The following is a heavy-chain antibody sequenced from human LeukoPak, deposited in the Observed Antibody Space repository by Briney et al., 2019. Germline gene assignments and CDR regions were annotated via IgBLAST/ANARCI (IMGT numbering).Heavy chain of an antibody. V-gene: IGHV1-69*04. CDR2: IIPILGIA. D-gene: IGHD6-19*01. CDR3: ASEGIAVAGTLGWFDP. CDR1: GGTFSSYA. Sequence: ASVKVSCKASGGTFSSYAISWVRQAPGQGLEWMGRIIPILGIANYAQKFQGRVTITADKSTSTAYMDLSSLRSEDTAVYYCASEGIAVAGTLGWFDPWGQGTLVTVS. J-gene: IGHJ5*02.